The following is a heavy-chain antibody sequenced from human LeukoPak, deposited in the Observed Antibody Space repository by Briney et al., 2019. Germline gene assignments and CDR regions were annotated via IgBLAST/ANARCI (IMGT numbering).Heavy chain of an antibody. J-gene: IGHJ4*02. CDR2: ISRSGSII. Sequence: GGSLTLSCAASGFIFSDYYMSWIRQAPGKGLEGVSYISRSGSIIYYADSVKGRFTISRDNAKNSLYLQMNSRRAEDTAVYYCARVSGYYFDYWGQGNLVTVSS. V-gene: IGHV3-11*01. D-gene: IGHD1-26*01. CDR1: GFIFSDYY. CDR3: ARVSGYYFDY.